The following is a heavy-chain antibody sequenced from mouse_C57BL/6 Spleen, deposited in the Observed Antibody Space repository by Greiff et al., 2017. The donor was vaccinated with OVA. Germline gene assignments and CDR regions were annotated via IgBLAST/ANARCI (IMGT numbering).Heavy chain of an antibody. D-gene: IGHD1-1*01. CDR2: IYPGDGDT. CDR3: ARSRYYGSSPDY. J-gene: IGHJ2*01. V-gene: IGHV1-82*01. CDR1: GYAFSSSW. Sequence: VQLQQSGPELVKPGASVKISCKASGYAFSSSWMNWVKQRPGKGLEWIGRIYPGDGDTNYNGKFKGKATLTADKSSSTAYMQLSSLTSEDSAVYVCARSRYYGSSPDYWGQGTTLTVSS.